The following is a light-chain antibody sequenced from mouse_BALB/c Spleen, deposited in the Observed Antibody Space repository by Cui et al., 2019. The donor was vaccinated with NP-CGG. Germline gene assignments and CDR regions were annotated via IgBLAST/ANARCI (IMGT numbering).Light chain of an antibody. CDR1: TGAVTIRNY. Sequence: QAVVTQEPAPTTSPGEKVKSICPQMTGAVTIRNYPTWVQEKPDHLFTCLIGGNNNRAPGVPAKFSSSLIGDKAALTLTGAQTEGEAILFCTLWYSNHWVFGGGTKLTVL. V-gene: IGLV1*01. J-gene: IGLJ1*01. CDR3: TLWYSNHWV. CDR2: GNN.